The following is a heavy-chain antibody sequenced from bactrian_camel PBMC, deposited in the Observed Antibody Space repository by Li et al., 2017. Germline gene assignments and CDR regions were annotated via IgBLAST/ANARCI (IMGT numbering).Heavy chain of an antibody. CDR1: GFTFSMYD. D-gene: IGHD5*01. Sequence: HVQLVESGGGLVQPGGPLRLSCAASGFTFSMYDMCWVRQVPGKGLEWVSGINPGGGRTYYPNSVKGRFTISRDNIKNTLYLQLNSLKTEDTAMYYCVKGQSELWDFGYWGQGTQVTVS. J-gene: IGHJ6*01. CDR3: VKGQSELWDFGY. V-gene: IGHV3S1*01. CDR2: INPGGGRT.